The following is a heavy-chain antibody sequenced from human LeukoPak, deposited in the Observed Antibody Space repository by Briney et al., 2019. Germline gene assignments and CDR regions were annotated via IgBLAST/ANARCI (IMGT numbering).Heavy chain of an antibody. D-gene: IGHD2-21*02. CDR3: ARTPYCGGDCYVDY. CDR2: IDWDDDK. J-gene: IGHJ4*02. CDR1: GFSLSTSGMR. V-gene: IGHV2-70*04. Sequence: SGPALVKPTQTLTLTCTFSGFSLSTSGMRVSWIRQPPGKALGWLARIDWDDDKFYSASLKTRLTISKDTSKNQVVLTMTNMDPVDTATYYCARTPYCGGDCYVDYWGQGTLVTVSS.